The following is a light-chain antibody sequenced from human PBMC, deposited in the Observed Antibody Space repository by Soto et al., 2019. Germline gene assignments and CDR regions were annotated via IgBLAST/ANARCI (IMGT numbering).Light chain of an antibody. CDR3: LHYYSVPRT. CDR1: QRLFYSSTNKNY. J-gene: IGKJ1*01. CDR2: WAS. V-gene: IGKV4-1*01. Sequence: IVITLSQDSLFVSLCERATINCKSRQRLFYSSTNKNYLAWFQQKPGQPPKLLIYWASTRESGVPDRFSGSGSETDFTLTISSVQAEDVTVYYCLHYYSVPRTFGQGGIVDIK.